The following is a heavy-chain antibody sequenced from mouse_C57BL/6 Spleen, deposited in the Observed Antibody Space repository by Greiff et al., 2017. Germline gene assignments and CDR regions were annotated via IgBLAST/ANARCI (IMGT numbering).Heavy chain of an antibody. V-gene: IGHV1-55*01. Sequence: VQLQQPGAELVKPGASVQMSCKASGYTFTSYWITWVKQRPGQGLEWIGDLYPGSGSTNYNDKFKSKATLTVDTSSSTAYMQLSSLTSEDSAVYYGARPYFDYWGQGTTLTVSS. CDR3: ARPYFDY. CDR1: GYTFTSYW. CDR2: LYPGSGST. J-gene: IGHJ2*01.